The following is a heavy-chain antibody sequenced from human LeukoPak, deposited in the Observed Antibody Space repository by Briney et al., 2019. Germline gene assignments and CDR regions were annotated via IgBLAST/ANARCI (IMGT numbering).Heavy chain of an antibody. CDR1: GASISSYS. V-gene: IGHV4-4*09. Sequence: SETLSLTCSVSGASISSYSWSRIRQPPGKGLEWIGYIYTTGSTDYNPSLKSRVTMSGDTSKNQFSLKLSSATAADTAVYYCARRSPGSSWYFDYWGQGTLVTVSS. CDR2: IYTTGST. D-gene: IGHD6-13*01. CDR3: ARRSPGSSWYFDY. J-gene: IGHJ4*02.